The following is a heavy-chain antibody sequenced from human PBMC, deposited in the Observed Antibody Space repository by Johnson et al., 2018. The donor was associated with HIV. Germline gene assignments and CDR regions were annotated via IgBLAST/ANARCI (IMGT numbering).Heavy chain of an antibody. D-gene: IGHD3-22*01. CDR1: GFTFSSYA. J-gene: IGHJ3*02. CDR2: ISSSGSTI. Sequence: VQLVESGGGVVQPGRSLRLSCAASGFTFSSYAMHWVRQAPGKGLEWVSYISSSGSTIYYADSVKGRFTISRDNAKNSLYLQMNSLRAEDTAVYYCASDYSDIGGYRLRAYHIWGQGTGVTVSS. V-gene: IGHV3-48*04. CDR3: ASDYSDIGGYRLRAYHI.